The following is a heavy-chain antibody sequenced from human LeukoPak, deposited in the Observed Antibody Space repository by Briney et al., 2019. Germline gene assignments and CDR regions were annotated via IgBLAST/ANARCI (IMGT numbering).Heavy chain of an antibody. Sequence: PGGSLRLSCAASGFTFSGYGMHWVRQAPGKGLEWVAVISYDGSKKYYADSVRGRFTISRDNSKNTLYLQMDSLRPEDTAVYYCASPKSDSTASPTWGQGTLVTVSS. J-gene: IGHJ5*02. CDR2: ISYDGSKK. D-gene: IGHD2/OR15-2a*01. CDR3: ASPKSDSTASPT. CDR1: GFTFSGYG. V-gene: IGHV3-30*03.